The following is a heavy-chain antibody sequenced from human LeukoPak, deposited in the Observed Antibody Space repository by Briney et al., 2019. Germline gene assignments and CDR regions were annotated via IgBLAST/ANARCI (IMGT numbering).Heavy chain of an antibody. V-gene: IGHV3-48*02. J-gene: IGHJ4*02. Sequence: DSVKGRFAISRDNAKNSLYLQMNSLRDEDTAIYYCARDGGYSSGLLDWGQGTLVTVSS. CDR3: ARDGGYSSGLLD. D-gene: IGHD6-19*01.